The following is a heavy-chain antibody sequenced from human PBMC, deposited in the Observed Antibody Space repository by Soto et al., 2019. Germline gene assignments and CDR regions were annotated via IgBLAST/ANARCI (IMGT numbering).Heavy chain of an antibody. Sequence: SETLSLTCTVSGGSISSSYCSCIRHPAGKGLEWIVRIYTSGSTNYNPSLKSRVTMSVDTSKKHFSLKLSSVTAADTAVYYCARGNLQNAFDAWGQGTLVTVSS. CDR3: ARGNLQNAFDA. J-gene: IGHJ5*02. CDR2: IYTSGST. V-gene: IGHV4-4*07. CDR1: GGSISSSY. D-gene: IGHD4-4*01.